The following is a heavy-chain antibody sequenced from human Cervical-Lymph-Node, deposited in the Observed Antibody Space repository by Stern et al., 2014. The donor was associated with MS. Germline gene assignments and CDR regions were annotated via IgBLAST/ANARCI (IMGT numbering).Heavy chain of an antibody. CDR3: ARVVTGTTKDYYGMDV. V-gene: IGHV1-69*01. D-gene: IGHD1-7*01. Sequence: QVQLVQSGAEVKKPGSSVKVSCKASGGTFSSYAISWVRQAPGQGLEWMGGIMPVFGTANYAQKFQGRVTITADESTSTAYMELSSLRSEDTAVYYCARVVTGTTKDYYGMDVWGQGTTVTVSS. J-gene: IGHJ6*02. CDR2: IMPVFGTA. CDR1: GGTFSSYA.